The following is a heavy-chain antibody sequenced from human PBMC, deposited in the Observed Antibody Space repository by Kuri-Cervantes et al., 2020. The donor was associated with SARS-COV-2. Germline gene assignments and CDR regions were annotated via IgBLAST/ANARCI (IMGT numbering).Heavy chain of an antibody. J-gene: IGHJ4*02. CDR2: TFYRSKWHN. V-gene: IGHV6-1*01. D-gene: IGHD6-19*01. CDR1: GASVSSNSAA. Sequence: LSCAISGASVSSNSAAWSWIRQPPSRGLEWLGRTFYRSKWHNDYAVSVKGRITISPDTSKNQFSLRLNAVTPEDTAVYYCAGGSSGRDYWGQGTLVTVSS. CDR3: AGGSSGRDY.